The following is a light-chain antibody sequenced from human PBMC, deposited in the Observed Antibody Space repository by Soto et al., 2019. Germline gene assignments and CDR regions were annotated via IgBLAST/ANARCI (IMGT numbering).Light chain of an antibody. CDR2: EVT. J-gene: IGLJ3*02. CDR1: SSDVGGYNR. Sequence: QSALTQPASVTGSPGQSITISCTGTSSDVGGYNRVSWYQQYPGTAPKLIKSEVTNRPSGVSYRFSASKSGNTASLTISGLQPEDEADYYCSSYTIRNSWVFGGGTKVTVL. CDR3: SSYTIRNSWV. V-gene: IGLV2-14*01.